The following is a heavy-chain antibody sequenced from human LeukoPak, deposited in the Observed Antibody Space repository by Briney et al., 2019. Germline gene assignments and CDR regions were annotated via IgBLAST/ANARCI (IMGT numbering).Heavy chain of an antibody. V-gene: IGHV4-59*01. CDR2: IYYSGST. Sequence: PSETLSLTCTVSGGSISSYYWSWIRQPPGKGLEWIGYIYYSGSTNYNPSLKSRVTISVDTSKNQFSLNLSSVTAADTAVYYCARALDGSGSLEYFDPWGQGTLVTVSS. D-gene: IGHD3-10*01. CDR1: GGSISSYY. CDR3: ARALDGSGSLEYFDP. J-gene: IGHJ5*02.